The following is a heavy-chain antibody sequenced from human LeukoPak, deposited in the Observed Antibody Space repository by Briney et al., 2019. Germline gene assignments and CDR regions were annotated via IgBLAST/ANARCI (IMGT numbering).Heavy chain of an antibody. J-gene: IGHJ4*02. CDR2: ISGSGGST. D-gene: IGHD2-21*02. Sequence: PGGSLRLSCAASGFTFSNAWMSWVRQAPGKGLEWVSAISGSGGSTYYADSVKGRFTISRDNSKNTLYLQMNSLRAEDTAVYYCAKGIYCGGDCYSGGFDYWGQGTLVTVSS. CDR3: AKGIYCGGDCYSGGFDY. V-gene: IGHV3-23*01. CDR1: GFTFSNAW.